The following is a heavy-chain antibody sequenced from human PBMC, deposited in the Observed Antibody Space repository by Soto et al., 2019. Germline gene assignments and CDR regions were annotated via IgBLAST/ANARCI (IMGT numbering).Heavy chain of an antibody. CDR3: ARPLKTSGWYRDYYYYGIDV. CDR1: GGTFSSYA. J-gene: IGHJ6*02. CDR2: IIPIFGTA. V-gene: IGHV1-69*06. Sequence: QVQLVQSGAEVKKPGSSVKVSCKASGGTFSSYAISWVRQAPGQGLEWMGGIIPIFGTANYAQKFRGRVTITADKSTSTAYMELSSLRSEDTAVYYCARPLKTSGWYRDYYYYGIDVRGQGTTVTVSS. D-gene: IGHD6-19*01.